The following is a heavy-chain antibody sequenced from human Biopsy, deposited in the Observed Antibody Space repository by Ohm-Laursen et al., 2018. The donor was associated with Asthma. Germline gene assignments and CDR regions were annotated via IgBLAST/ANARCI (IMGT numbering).Heavy chain of an antibody. CDR2: ISYDGSNK. D-gene: IGHD3-22*01. J-gene: IGHJ4*02. V-gene: IGHV3-30*03. CDR3: ARGDSSNWSHYYFDY. CDR1: GFTFSSFG. Sequence: SLRLSCTASGFTFSSFGMHWVRQVPGKGLEWVACISYDGSNKYYADSVKGRSTISRDNSKNTLYLQMNSLRAEDTAVYYCARGDSSNWSHYYFDYWGQGTLVTVSS.